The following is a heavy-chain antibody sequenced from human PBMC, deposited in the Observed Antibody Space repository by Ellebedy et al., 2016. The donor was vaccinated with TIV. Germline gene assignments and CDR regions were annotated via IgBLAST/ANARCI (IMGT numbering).Heavy chain of an antibody. CDR2: ISRSGDST. Sequence: GESLKISXAASGFTFSNYDMTWVRQVPGKGLEWVSSISRSGDSTYYAGPVKGRFTISRDNSKNTLYLQMNSLRAEDTAVYYCANRPYYDSGGYPLDWGQGTLVTVSS. D-gene: IGHD3-22*01. CDR3: ANRPYYDSGGYPLD. CDR1: GFTFSNYD. V-gene: IGHV3-23*01. J-gene: IGHJ4*02.